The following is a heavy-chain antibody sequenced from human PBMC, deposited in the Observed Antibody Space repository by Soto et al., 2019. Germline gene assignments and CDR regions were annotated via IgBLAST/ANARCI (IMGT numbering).Heavy chain of an antibody. CDR1: GFTFGSYA. V-gene: IGHV3-30-3*01. J-gene: IGHJ6*02. CDR3: ARTYCSGGSCYSVPYYYGMDV. CDR2: ISYDGSNK. D-gene: IGHD2-15*01. Sequence: GGSLRLSCAASGFTFGSYAMHWVRQAPGKGLEWVAVISYDGSNKYYADSVKGRFTISRDNSKNTLYLQMNSLRAEDTAVYYCARTYCSGGSCYSVPYYYGMDVWGQGTTVTVSS.